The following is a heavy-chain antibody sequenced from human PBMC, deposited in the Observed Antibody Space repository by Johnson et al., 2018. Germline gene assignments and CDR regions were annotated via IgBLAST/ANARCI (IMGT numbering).Heavy chain of an antibody. V-gene: IGHV3-7*01. CDR2: LKQDGSEK. J-gene: IGHJ3*02. CDR1: GFTFSSYW. Sequence: VQLVQSGGGVVQPGRSLRLSCAASGFTFSSYWMSWVRQAPGKGLEWVANLKQDGSEKYYVDSVKGRSTISRDNAKNSLFLQMNSLRAEDTAGYYCASSKHPDAVDIWGQGTMVTVSS. CDR3: ASSKHPDAVDI.